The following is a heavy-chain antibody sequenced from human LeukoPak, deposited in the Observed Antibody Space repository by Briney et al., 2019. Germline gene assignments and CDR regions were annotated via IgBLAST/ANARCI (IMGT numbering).Heavy chain of an antibody. CDR2: IYQSGST. Sequence: PSETLSLTCAVSGYSISSGHYWGWIRQPPGKGLEWIGSIYQSGSTYYTPSLKSRVTIAVDTSKNHFSLKLSSVTAADTAVYYCARHGNCSGGSCYVYYFDYWGQGTLVTVSS. CDR3: ARHGNCSGGSCYVYYFDY. J-gene: IGHJ4*02. V-gene: IGHV4-38-2*01. CDR1: GYSISSGHY. D-gene: IGHD2-15*01.